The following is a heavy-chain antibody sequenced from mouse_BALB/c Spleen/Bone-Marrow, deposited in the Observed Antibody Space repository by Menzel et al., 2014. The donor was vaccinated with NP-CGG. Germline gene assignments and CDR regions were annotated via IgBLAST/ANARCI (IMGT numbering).Heavy chain of an antibody. CDR3: VREGGYAMDY. Sequence: VKVVESGPGLVAPSQSLSITCTVSGFSLSSYDISWIRQPPGKGLEWLGIIWTGGGTNYNSAFMSRLSITKDNSKSQVFLKMNSLQTDDTAIYYCVREGGYAMDYWGQGTSVTVSS. J-gene: IGHJ4*01. V-gene: IGHV2-9-2*01. CDR1: GFSLSSYD. CDR2: IWTGGGT.